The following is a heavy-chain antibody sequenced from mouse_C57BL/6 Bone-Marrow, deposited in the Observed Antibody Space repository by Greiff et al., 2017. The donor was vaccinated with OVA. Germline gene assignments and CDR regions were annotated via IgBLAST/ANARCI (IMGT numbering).Heavy chain of an antibody. CDR3: TREGYYGNYVRLAWFAY. J-gene: IGHJ3*01. V-gene: IGHV1-5*01. D-gene: IGHD2-1*01. CDR2: IYPGNSDT. CDR1: GYTFTSYW. Sequence: VQLQQSGTVLARPGASVKMSCKTSGYTFTSYWMHWVKQRPGQGLEWIGAIYPGNSDTSYNQKFKGKAKLTAVTSASTAYMELSSLTNEDSAVYYCTREGYYGNYVRLAWFAYWGQGTLVTVSA.